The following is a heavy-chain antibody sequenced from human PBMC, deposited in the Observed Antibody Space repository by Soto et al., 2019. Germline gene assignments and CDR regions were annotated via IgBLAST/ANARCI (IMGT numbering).Heavy chain of an antibody. CDR2: VSGSGASK. Sequence: EVELLESGGTLVEPGGSLKLSCAASGFTFSSYTMNWVRQSPGKGLEWLSGVSGSGASKYYADSVKGRFTISRDNSNNTRFLPVNSLRAENTAVYYCAIARLYDSTGYHRDGFDNWGQGTMVTVSS. D-gene: IGHD3-22*01. J-gene: IGHJ3*02. CDR3: AIARLYDSTGYHRDGFDN. CDR1: GFTFSSYT. V-gene: IGHV3-23*01.